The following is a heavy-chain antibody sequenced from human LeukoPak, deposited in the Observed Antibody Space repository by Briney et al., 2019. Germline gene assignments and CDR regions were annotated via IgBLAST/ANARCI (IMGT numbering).Heavy chain of an antibody. CDR1: GFSFTDYG. J-gene: IGHJ4*02. CDR3: AREDNEVTTPIDY. V-gene: IGHV3-48*04. D-gene: IGHD3-22*01. CDR2: IRGSGSTI. Sequence: PGGSLRLSCAGSGFSFTDYGMSWVRQAPGKGLEWVSYIRGSGSTIYYADSVKGRFTISRDNAKNSLYLQMNSLRAEDTAVYYCAREDNEVTTPIDYWGQGTLVTVSS.